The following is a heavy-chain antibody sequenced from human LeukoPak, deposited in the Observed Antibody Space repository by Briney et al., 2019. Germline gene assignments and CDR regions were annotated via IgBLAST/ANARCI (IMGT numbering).Heavy chain of an antibody. CDR2: IYSGGST. Sequence: GGSLRLSCAASGFTVSSNYISWVRQAPGKGLEWVSVIYSGGSTYYADSVKGRFTISRDNSKNALYLQMNSLRAEDTAVYYCARGWGTGTTYYYYGMDVWGQGTTVTVSS. D-gene: IGHD1-7*01. V-gene: IGHV3-66*01. CDR3: ARGWGTGTTYYYYGMDV. CDR1: GFTVSSNY. J-gene: IGHJ6*02.